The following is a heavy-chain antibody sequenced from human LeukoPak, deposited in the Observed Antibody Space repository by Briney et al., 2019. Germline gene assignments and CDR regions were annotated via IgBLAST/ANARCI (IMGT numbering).Heavy chain of an antibody. D-gene: IGHD6-13*01. J-gene: IGHJ4*02. CDR1: GGSISIYY. CDR2: IYYSGST. V-gene: IGHV4-59*01. CDR3: ASGSIAAAGSGLDY. Sequence: SETLSLTCTVSGGSISIYYWSWIRQPPGKGLEWIGYIYYSGSTNYNPSLKSRVTISVDTSKNQFSLKLSSVTAADTAVYYCASGSIAAAGSGLDYWGQGTLVTVSS.